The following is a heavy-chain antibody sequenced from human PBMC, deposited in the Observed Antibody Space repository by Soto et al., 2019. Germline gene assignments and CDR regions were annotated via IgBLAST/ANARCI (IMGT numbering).Heavy chain of an antibody. J-gene: IGHJ6*02. CDR1: GGTFSSYA. Sequence: QVQLVQSGAEVKKPGSSVKVSCKASGGTFSSYAISWVRQAPGQGLEWMGGIIPIFGTANYAQKFQGRVTITADKSTSTAYMELSSLRSEDTAVYYCARDRPTVTSYYYYGMDVWGQGTTVTVSS. V-gene: IGHV1-69*06. CDR2: IIPIFGTA. CDR3: ARDRPTVTSYYYYGMDV. D-gene: IGHD4-17*01.